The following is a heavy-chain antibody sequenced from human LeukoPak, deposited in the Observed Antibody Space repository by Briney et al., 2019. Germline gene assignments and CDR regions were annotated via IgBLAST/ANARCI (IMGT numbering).Heavy chain of an antibody. J-gene: IGHJ4*02. CDR2: IRYDGSNK. D-gene: IGHD3-3*01. Sequence: GGFLRLSCAASGFTFSSYGMHWVRQAPGKGLEWVAFIRYDGSNKYYADSVKGRFTISRDNSKNTLYLQMNSLRAEDTAVYYCAKARPSRFLEWLLYYWGQGTLVTVSS. CDR3: AKARPSRFLEWLLYY. V-gene: IGHV3-30*02. CDR1: GFTFSSYG.